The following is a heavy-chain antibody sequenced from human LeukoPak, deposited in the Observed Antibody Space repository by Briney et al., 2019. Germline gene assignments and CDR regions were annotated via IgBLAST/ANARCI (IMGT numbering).Heavy chain of an antibody. CDR2: ISGSGGST. D-gene: IGHD6-13*01. CDR3: AKRRQQLGYFDY. V-gene: IGHV3-23*01. CDR1: GFTFSSYA. J-gene: IGHJ4*02. Sequence: GGSLRLSCAASGFTFSSYAMSWVRQDPGKGLEWVSAISGSGGSTYYADSVKGRFTISRDNSKNTLYLQMNSLRAEDTAVYYCAKRRQQLGYFDYWGQGTLVTVSS.